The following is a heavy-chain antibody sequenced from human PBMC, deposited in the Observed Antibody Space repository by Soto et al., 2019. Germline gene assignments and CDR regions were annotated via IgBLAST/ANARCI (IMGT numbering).Heavy chain of an antibody. CDR2: IYYSGST. D-gene: IGHD4-17*01. V-gene: IGHV4-59*01. CDR3: ARYGDSSVFDY. Sequence: TSETLSLTCTVSGGSISSYYWNWIRQPPGKGLEWIGYIYYSGSTNYNPSLKSRATISVDTSKNQFSLKLSSVTAADTAVYYCARYGDSSVFDYWGQGTLVTVSS. CDR1: GGSISSYY. J-gene: IGHJ4*02.